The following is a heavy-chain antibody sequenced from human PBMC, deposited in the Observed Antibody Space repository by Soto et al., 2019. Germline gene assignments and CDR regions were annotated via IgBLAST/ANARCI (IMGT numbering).Heavy chain of an antibody. J-gene: IGHJ6*02. CDR2: IYYSGST. V-gene: IGHV4-31*03. CDR1: GGSISSGGYY. D-gene: IGHD2-21*02. CDR3: ARVWGGDCHYGMDV. Sequence: QVQLQESGPGLVKPSQTLSLTCTVSGGSISSGGYYWSWIRQHPGKGLEWIGYIYYSGSTYYNLYLNSRVIKPADTSKNHLSMKRTSVTAADTAVYYGARVWGGDCHYGMDVWGQGTKGTLAS.